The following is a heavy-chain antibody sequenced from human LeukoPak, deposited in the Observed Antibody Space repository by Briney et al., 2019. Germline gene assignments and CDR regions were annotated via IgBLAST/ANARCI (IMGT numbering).Heavy chain of an antibody. V-gene: IGHV4-39*07. CDR2: IYYSGST. CDR3: ARNHVGVLLWFGRSHNWFDP. J-gene: IGHJ5*02. CDR1: GGSISSSSYY. D-gene: IGHD3-10*01. Sequence: PSETLSLTCTVSGGSISSSSYYWGWIRQPPWKGLEWIGSIYYSGSTYYNPSLKSRVTISVDTSKNQFSLKLSSVTAADTAVYYCARNHVGVLLWFGRSHNWFDPWGQGTLVTVSS.